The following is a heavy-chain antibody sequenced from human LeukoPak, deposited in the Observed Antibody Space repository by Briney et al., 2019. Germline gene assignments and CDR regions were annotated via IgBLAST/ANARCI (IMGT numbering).Heavy chain of an antibody. V-gene: IGHV3-23*01. Sequence: PGGSLRLSCAASGFTFSSYAMSWVRQAPGKGPECVSGISGSSTYYADSVKGRFTISRDNSKNTLSLQMNSLRAEDTAVYYCAKAYNDILTGDHYWGQGTLVTVSS. CDR2: ISGSST. D-gene: IGHD3-9*01. CDR1: GFTFSSYA. J-gene: IGHJ4*02. CDR3: AKAYNDILTGDHY.